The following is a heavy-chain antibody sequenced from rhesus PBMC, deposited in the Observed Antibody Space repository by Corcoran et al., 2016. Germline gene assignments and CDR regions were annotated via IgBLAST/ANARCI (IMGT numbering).Heavy chain of an antibody. CDR3: ERLCSNYFDD. CDR1: GYSLSSHY. V-gene: IGHV4-165*01. CDR2: IYGSSGST. J-gene: IGHJ4*01. D-gene: IGHD2-2*01. Sequence: QVQLQESGPGLVKPSETLSLTCAVSGYSLSSHYWSWIRQPPGTGLEWIGYIYGSSGSTYYNPSIKRPDTMSTDTPNNESARKLSVETAADTAGYCGERLCSNYFDDWGQGVLVTVSS.